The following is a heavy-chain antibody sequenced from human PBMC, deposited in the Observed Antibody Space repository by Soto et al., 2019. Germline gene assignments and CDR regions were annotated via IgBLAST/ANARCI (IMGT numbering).Heavy chain of an antibody. V-gene: IGHV1-69*01. CDR1: GGTFSSYA. D-gene: IGHD5-18*01. CDR2: IIPVFGTA. J-gene: IGHJ4*02. Sequence: QVQVVESGAEVKKPGSSVKVSCKASGGTFSSYAISWVRQAHGQGLEWMGGIIPVFGTANYAQKFQGRVTITADESTSTAYMELSSLRSEDTAVYYCARVGRRGYSYALQFDYWGQGTLVTVPS. CDR3: ARVGRRGYSYALQFDY.